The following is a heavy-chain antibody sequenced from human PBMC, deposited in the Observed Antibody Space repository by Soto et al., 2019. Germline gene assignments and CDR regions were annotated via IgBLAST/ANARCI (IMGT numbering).Heavy chain of an antibody. J-gene: IGHJ4*02. CDR2: IHGTRSII. CDR3: ARDARNADYDY. Sequence: EVQLVESGGGLVQPGGSLKLSCAVSGFTFSSHAMNWVRQAPGKGLEWVAYIHGTRSIIYYADSVKGRFTISRDNAKNLLYLQMDSLIDEDTALYYCARDARNADYDYWGQGILVTVSS. V-gene: IGHV3-48*02. D-gene: IGHD3-16*01. CDR1: GFTFSSHA.